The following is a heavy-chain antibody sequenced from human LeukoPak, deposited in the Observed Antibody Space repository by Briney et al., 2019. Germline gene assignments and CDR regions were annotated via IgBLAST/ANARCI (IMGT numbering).Heavy chain of an antibody. CDR3: ARVRTTVTTFKNYYYGMDV. J-gene: IGHJ6*02. CDR1: GASFSDFY. CDR2: INHSGST. V-gene: IGHV4-34*01. D-gene: IGHD4-17*01. Sequence: PETLSLTCAVHGASFSDFYWSWIRQPPGMGLEWIGEINHSGSTNHNPSLKSRLTISVDTSKNQLSLKLSSVTAADTAVYYCARVRTTVTTFKNYYYGMDVWGQGTTVTVSS.